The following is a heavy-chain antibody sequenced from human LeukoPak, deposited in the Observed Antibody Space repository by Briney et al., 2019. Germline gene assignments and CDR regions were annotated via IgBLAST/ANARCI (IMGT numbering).Heavy chain of an antibody. D-gene: IGHD4-11*01. CDR1: GFTFSSYS. V-gene: IGHV3-48*01. CDR2: ITASGTAM. CDR3: ARDPYSNYDYYYYGMDV. Sequence: GGSLRLSCAASGFTFSSYSMNWVRQAPGKGLEWVSHITASGTAMFYADSVKGRFTISRDNSKNTLYLQMNSLRAEDTAVYYCARDPYSNYDYYYYGMDVWGQGTTVTVSS. J-gene: IGHJ6*02.